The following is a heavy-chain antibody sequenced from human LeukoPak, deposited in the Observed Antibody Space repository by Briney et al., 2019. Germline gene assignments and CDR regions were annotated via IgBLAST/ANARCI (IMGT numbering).Heavy chain of an antibody. CDR2: IYYSGST. CDR1: GGSISSGGYY. D-gene: IGHD2-21*02. J-gene: IGHJ4*02. V-gene: IGHV4-31*03. CDR3: ARASRLAYCGGDCYSYYFDY. Sequence: SQTLSLTCTVSGGSISSGGYYWSWIRQHPGKGLEWIGYIYYSGSTYYNPSLKSRVTISVDTSKNQFSLKLSSVTAADTAVYYCARASRLAYCGGDCYSYYFDYWGQGTLVTVSS.